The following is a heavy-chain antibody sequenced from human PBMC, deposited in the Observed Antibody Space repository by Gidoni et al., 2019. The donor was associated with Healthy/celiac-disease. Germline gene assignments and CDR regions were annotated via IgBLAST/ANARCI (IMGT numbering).Heavy chain of an antibody. CDR2: ISPNSGGT. V-gene: IGHV1-2*02. CDR1: GYTFTGYY. J-gene: IGHJ5*02. D-gene: IGHD6-13*01. Sequence: QVQLVQSGAEVKKPGASVKLSCKASGYTFTGYYMHWVRQAHGQGLEWMGWISPNSGGTNYAQKCQGRVTMTRNTSISTAYMELSRLRSDDTAVYYCARDGVNRQQLVPSNWFDPWGQGTLVTVSS. CDR3: ARDGVNRQQLVPSNWFDP.